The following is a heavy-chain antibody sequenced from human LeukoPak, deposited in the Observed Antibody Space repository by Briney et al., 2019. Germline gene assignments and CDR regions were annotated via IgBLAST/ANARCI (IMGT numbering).Heavy chain of an antibody. Sequence: SSETLSLTCTVSGGSFSSSDYYWGWIRQPPGEGLEWIGSIYYSGTTYYNPSLKSRVTISVDTSKKQFSLKPRSVTAADTAVYYCARHEWGITNAFDIWGQGTMVTVSS. J-gene: IGHJ3*02. CDR1: GGSFSSSDYY. V-gene: IGHV4-39*01. CDR3: ARHEWGITNAFDI. D-gene: IGHD1-14*01. CDR2: IYYSGTT.